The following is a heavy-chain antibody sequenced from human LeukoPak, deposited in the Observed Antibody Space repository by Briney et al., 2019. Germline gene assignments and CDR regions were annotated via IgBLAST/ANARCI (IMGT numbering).Heavy chain of an antibody. J-gene: IGHJ3*02. CDR1: GFTVICNY. CDR2: IYSGGST. Sequence: GGSLTHSCAASGFTVICNYLSWVRQAAAKGVAWVADIYSGGSTYYADSVKSRFTISRDNSKNTLYLQMNSLRAEDTAVYYCARYTVVVTAIGAFDIWGQGTTVTVSS. CDR3: ARYTVVVTAIGAFDI. V-gene: IGHV3-66*01. D-gene: IGHD2-21*02.